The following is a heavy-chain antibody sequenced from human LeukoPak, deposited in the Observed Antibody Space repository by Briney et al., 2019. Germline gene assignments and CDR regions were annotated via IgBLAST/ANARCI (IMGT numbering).Heavy chain of an antibody. CDR1: GYTFTSYY. CDR3: ARDHCSSTSCYGFDY. Sequence: ASVKVSCKASGYTFTSYYMHWVRQAPGQGLEWMGIINPSGDSTSYAQKFQGRVTMTRDTSTSTVYMELSSLRSEDTAVYYCARDHCSSTSCYGFDYWGQGTLVTVSS. J-gene: IGHJ4*02. CDR2: INPSGDST. V-gene: IGHV1-46*01. D-gene: IGHD2-2*01.